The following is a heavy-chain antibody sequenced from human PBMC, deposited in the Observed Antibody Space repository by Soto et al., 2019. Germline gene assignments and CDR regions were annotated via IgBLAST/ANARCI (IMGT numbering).Heavy chain of an antibody. D-gene: IGHD3-10*01. V-gene: IGHV4-30-2*01. CDR3: ARDARLGSGNSKFWDFDI. CDR2: TPHNGNS. Sequence: SETLSLTCAFSGFTLRNGCCSWRWIRPPPGRGLEWIGETPHNGNSNYNPSLKSRVTISVDKSKNQFSLILTSVTAADTAVYYCARDARLGSGNSKFWDFDIWGQGAMVTVS. CDR1: GFTLRNGCCS. J-gene: IGHJ3*02.